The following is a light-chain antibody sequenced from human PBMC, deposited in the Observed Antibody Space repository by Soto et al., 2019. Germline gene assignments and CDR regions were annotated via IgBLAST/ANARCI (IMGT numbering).Light chain of an antibody. CDR2: YDS. V-gene: IGLV3-21*04. J-gene: IGLJ1*01. Sequence: SYELTQPPSVSVAPGKTARITCGGSNIGSKSVHWYQQKPGQAPVLVIYYDSDRPSGIPERFSGSNSGNTAPLTIGRVEAGDEADYYCQVWDSSSDPCVFGTGTKLTVL. CDR3: QVWDSSSDPCV. CDR1: NIGSKS.